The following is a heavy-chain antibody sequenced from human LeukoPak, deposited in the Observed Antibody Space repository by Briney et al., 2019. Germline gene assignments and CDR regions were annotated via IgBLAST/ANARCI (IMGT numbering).Heavy chain of an antibody. CDR1: GGSFSGYY. V-gene: IGHV4-34*01. Sequence: PSETLSLTCAVYGGSFSGYYWSWIRQPPGKGLEWIGEINHSGSTNYNPSLKSRVTISVDTSKNQFSLKLSSVTAADTAVYYCVRLRAPKQLATYYYYYYMDVWGKGTTVTVSS. CDR2: INHSGST. J-gene: IGHJ6*03. CDR3: VRLRAPKQLATYYYYYYMDV. D-gene: IGHD6-6*01.